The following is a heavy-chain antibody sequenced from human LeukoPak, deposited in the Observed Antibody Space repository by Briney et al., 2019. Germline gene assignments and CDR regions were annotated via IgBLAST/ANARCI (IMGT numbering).Heavy chain of an antibody. CDR3: ARDLGDDKLDY. Sequence: GGSLRLSCSVSGFTFSTYVMHWVRQAPGKGLEYVSAISSNGDNTYYADSVKGRFAISRDNSKNTLYLQMSSLRSEDTAVYYCARDLGDDKLDYWGQGTLVTVSS. V-gene: IGHV3-64*04. CDR2: ISSNGDNT. D-gene: IGHD3-22*01. CDR1: GFTFSTYV. J-gene: IGHJ4*02.